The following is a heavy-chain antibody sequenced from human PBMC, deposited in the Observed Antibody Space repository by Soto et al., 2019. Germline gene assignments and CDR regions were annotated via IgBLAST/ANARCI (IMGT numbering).Heavy chain of an antibody. V-gene: IGHV1-69*01. Sequence: QVQLVQSGAEVKKPGSSVKVSCKASGDAVTNYIVDWVRQAPGQGLAWMGGIIPMFGTPKYAQTFQDRVTISADVSTVTAYLELTSLRFDDTAVYYCARGRDQPPGGLYFDTWVEGTRVTVSS. J-gene: IGHJ4*02. CDR1: GDAVTNYI. CDR3: ARGRDQPPGGLYFDT. CDR2: IIPMFGTP. D-gene: IGHD2-2*01.